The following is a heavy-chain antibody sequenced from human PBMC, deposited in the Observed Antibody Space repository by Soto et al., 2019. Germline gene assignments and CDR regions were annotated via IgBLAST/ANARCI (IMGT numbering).Heavy chain of an antibody. CDR1: GFPFSHYA. CDR3: GKERRGSGWSVCNF. V-gene: IGHV3-23*01. CDR2: ISGSGDSA. J-gene: IGHJ4*02. Sequence: GGSLRLSCTASGFPFSHYAMNWVRQGPGTRLEWVADISGSGDSARYADSVRGRFTISRDNSRDTLYLQMNSLRVVDTAVYYCGKERRGSGWSVCNFWGQGALVTVSS. D-gene: IGHD6-19*01.